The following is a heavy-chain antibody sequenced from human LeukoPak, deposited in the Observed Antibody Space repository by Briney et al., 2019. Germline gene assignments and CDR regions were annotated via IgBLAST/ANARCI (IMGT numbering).Heavy chain of an antibody. J-gene: IGHJ1*01. V-gene: IGHV4-38-2*01. Sequence: KPSETLSLTCAVSGYSISSGYYWGWIRQPPGKGLEWIGSIYHSGSTYYNPSLKSRVTISEDTSKNQFSLKLSSVTAADTAVYYCAGVNGFGEFHQYFQHWGQGTLVTVSS. CDR3: AGVNGFGEFHQYFQH. D-gene: IGHD3-10*01. CDR2: IYHSGST. CDR1: GYSISSGYY.